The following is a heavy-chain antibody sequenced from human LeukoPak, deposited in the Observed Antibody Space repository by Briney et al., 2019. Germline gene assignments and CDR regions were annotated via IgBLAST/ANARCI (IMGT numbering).Heavy chain of an antibody. CDR2: IHYSGNT. CDR3: ARAHAYYDVLTGYQYYMDV. D-gene: IGHD3-9*01. CDR1: GDSIRSHS. Sequence: SETLSLTCNVSGDSIRSHSWSWIRQPPGKGLEWIGYIHYSGNTRYNSSLKSRVLVSVDTSKNTLSLRLNSVSPADTALYFCARAHAYYDVLTGYQYYMDVWGKGTTVTVSS. J-gene: IGHJ6*03. V-gene: IGHV4-59*11.